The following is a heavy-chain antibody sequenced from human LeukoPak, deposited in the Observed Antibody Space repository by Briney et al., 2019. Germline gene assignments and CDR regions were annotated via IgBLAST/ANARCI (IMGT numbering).Heavy chain of an antibody. D-gene: IGHD3-22*01. V-gene: IGHV1-3*01. CDR2: INAGNANT. J-gene: IGHJ4*02. CDR1: GYTFTSYG. Sequence: VASVKVSCKASGYTFTSYGISWVRQAPGQGLEWMGWINAGNANTKYSQKFQGRVTITRDTSASTAYMELSSLRSEDTAMYYCAMRKPYDSSGPFDYWGQGTLVTVSS. CDR3: AMRKPYDSSGPFDY.